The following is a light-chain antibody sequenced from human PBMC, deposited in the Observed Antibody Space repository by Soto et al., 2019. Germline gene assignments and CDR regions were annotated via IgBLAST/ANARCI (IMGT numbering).Light chain of an antibody. V-gene: IGLV1-44*01. CDR2: DTN. CDR1: SSNIGNNY. J-gene: IGLJ1*01. CDR3: AAWDDSLNGHV. Sequence: QSVLTQPPSVSAAPGERVTISCSGSSSNIGNNYVSWYQQLPGTAPKLLIYDTNQRPSGVPDRFSGSKSGTSASLAISGLQSEDEADYYCAAWDDSLNGHVFGTGTKVTVL.